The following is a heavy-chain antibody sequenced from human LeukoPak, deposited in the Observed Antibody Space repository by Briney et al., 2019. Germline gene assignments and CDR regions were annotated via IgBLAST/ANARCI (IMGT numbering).Heavy chain of an antibody. CDR1: GYTFTGYY. Sequence: ASVKVSCKASGYTFTGYYIHWVRQAPGQGLEWMGWISAYNGNTNYAQKHQGRVTMTTDTSTSTAYMELRSLRSDDTAVYYCARVLFTYYYGSGSYKARPYFDYWGQGTLVTVSS. CDR3: ARVLFTYYYGSGSYKARPYFDY. CDR2: ISAYNGNT. J-gene: IGHJ4*02. D-gene: IGHD3-10*01. V-gene: IGHV1-18*04.